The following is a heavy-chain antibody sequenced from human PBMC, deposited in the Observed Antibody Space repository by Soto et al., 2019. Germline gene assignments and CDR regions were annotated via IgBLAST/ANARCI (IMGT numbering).Heavy chain of an antibody. J-gene: IGHJ5*02. CDR2: IYYSGST. CDR3: ARRVVAGALRWFDP. Sequence: SETLSLTCTVSGGSISSSSYYWGWIRQPPGKGLEWIGSIYYSGSTYYNPSLKSRVTISVDTSKNQFSLKLSSVTAADTAVYYCARRVVAGALRWFDPWGQGTLVTVSS. V-gene: IGHV4-39*01. CDR1: GGSISSSSYY. D-gene: IGHD6-19*01.